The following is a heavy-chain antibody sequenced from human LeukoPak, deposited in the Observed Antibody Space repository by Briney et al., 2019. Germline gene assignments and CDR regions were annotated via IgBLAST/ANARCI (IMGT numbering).Heavy chain of an antibody. Sequence: GASVKVSCKASRYTFTGYYMHWVRQAAGQGLEGMGWINPNSGGTNYAQNLQGRVAMPRHTSIRTAYIPLSRLRSDLRTVYYCTSPSRRGNKVFDYSGQGTLVTVSS. J-gene: IGHJ4*02. CDR3: TSPSRRGNKVFDY. V-gene: IGHV1-2*02. CDR2: INPNSGGT. D-gene: IGHD4-23*01. CDR1: RYTFTGYY.